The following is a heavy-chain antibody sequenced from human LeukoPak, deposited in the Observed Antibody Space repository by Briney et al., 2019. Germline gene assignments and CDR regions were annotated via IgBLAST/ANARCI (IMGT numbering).Heavy chain of an antibody. Sequence: SGGSLRLSCAASGFTFKSFVMGWVRQAPGRGLEWVSYISKRSGHIYHTDSVEGRFTTSRDNANDSVYLQMNNLRVEDTAIYFCARFDGGFDSWGQGTLVTVSS. J-gene: IGHJ4*02. CDR2: ISKRSGHI. CDR1: GFTFKSFV. D-gene: IGHD3-9*01. V-gene: IGHV3-21*05. CDR3: ARFDGGFDS.